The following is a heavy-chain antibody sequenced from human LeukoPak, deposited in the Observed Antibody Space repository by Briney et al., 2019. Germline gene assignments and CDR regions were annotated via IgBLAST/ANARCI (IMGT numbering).Heavy chain of an antibody. Sequence: GGSLRLSCAASGFTSSSYAMSWVRQAPGKGLEWVSAISGSGGSTYYADSVKGRFTISRDNSKNTLYLQMNSLRAEDTAVYYCAKAGSSRTAPFGYWGQGTLVTVSS. CDR1: GFTSSSYA. CDR2: ISGSGGST. D-gene: IGHD2-2*01. V-gene: IGHV3-23*01. J-gene: IGHJ4*02. CDR3: AKAGSSRTAPFGY.